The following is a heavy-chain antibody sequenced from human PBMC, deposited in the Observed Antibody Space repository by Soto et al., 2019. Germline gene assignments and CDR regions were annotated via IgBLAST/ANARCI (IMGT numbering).Heavy chain of an antibody. CDR3: ARGLSTHIAVAGMGYFDS. J-gene: IGHJ4*02. V-gene: IGHV4-39*07. CDR2: INPGGIT. D-gene: IGHD6-19*01. CDR1: GGSISSGGYY. Sequence: SETLSLTCTVSGGSISSGGYYWTWIRQPPGKGLEWIGEINPGGITNYNQSVKSRLTISLDTSQKQVSLELTSVTAADTAVYYCARGLSTHIAVAGMGYFDSWGQGTLVTVSS.